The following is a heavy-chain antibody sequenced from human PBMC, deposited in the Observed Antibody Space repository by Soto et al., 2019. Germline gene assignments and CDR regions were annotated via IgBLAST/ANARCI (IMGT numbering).Heavy chain of an antibody. J-gene: IGHJ6*02. CDR2: IDPSDSYT. CDR3: ARCQAYDSNPLDGMDV. V-gene: IGHV5-10-1*01. CDR1: GYSFTSYW. D-gene: IGHD3-22*01. Sequence: GESLKISCKGSGYSFTSYWISWVRQMPGKGLEWMGRIDPSDSYTNYSPSFQDHVTISADKSISTAYLQWSSLKASDTAMYYCARCQAYDSNPLDGMDVWGQGTTVTVSS.